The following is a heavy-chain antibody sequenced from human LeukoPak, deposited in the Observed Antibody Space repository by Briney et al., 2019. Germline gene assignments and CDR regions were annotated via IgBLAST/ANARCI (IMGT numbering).Heavy chain of an antibody. J-gene: IGHJ4*02. V-gene: IGHV3-64D*06. Sequence: GGSLRLSCSASGFTFSSYAMHWVRQAPGKGLEYVSAISSNGGSTYYADSVKGRFTISRDNSKNTLYLQMSSLRAEDTAVYYCAKATPFYLDYWGQGTLVTVSS. CDR3: AKATPFYLDY. CDR2: ISSNGGST. CDR1: GFTFSSYA. D-gene: IGHD5-24*01.